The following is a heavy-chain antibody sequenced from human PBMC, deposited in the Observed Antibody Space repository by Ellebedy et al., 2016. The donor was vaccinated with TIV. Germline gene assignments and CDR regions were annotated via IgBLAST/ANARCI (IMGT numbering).Heavy chain of an antibody. J-gene: IGHJ6*02. CDR3: ARREDVDTATSDYYYYGMDV. CDR1: AGTFSSYA. CDR2: IIPIFGTA. V-gene: IGHV1-69*06. Sequence: SVKVSCXASAGTFSSYAISWVRQDPGQGLEWMGGIIPIFGTANYAQKFQGRVTITADKSTSTAYMELSSLRSEDTAVYYCARREDVDTATSDYYYYGMDVWGQGTTVTVSS. D-gene: IGHD5-18*01.